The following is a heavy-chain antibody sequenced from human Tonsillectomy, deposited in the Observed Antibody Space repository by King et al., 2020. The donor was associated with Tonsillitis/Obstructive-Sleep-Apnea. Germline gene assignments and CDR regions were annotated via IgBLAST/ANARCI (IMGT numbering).Heavy chain of an antibody. CDR1: GFTFSSYC. CDR2: INRDGNEK. Sequence: VQLVESGGGLVQPGGSLRLSCATSGFTFSSYCMSWVRQAPGKGLEWVANINRDGNEKYYADSVNGRFTISRDNDKNSLDLRMNSLRVEDTAMYYCARAAYTSLDYWGQGTLVTVSS. J-gene: IGHJ4*02. V-gene: IGHV3-7*03. CDR3: ARAAYTSLDY. D-gene: IGHD2-2*02.